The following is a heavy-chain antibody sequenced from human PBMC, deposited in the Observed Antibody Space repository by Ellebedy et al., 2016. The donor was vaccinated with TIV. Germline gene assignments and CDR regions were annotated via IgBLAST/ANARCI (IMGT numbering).Heavy chain of an antibody. J-gene: IGHJ4*02. Sequence: ASVKVSCKVSGYTLTELSMHWVRQAPGKGLEWMGGFDPEDGETIYAQKFQGRVTITADKSTSTAYMELSSLRSEDTAVYYCARGGGTAMVRVWGQGTLVTVSS. CDR2: FDPEDGET. V-gene: IGHV1-24*01. CDR1: GYTLTELS. D-gene: IGHD5-18*01. CDR3: ARGGGTAMVRV.